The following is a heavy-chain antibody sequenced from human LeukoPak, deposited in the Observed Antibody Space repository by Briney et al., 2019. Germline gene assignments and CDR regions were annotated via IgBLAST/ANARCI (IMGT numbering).Heavy chain of an antibody. CDR3: AKGAGITFGGVIDTFDY. Sequence: PGGSLRLSCAASGFTFSNYAMTWVRQAPGKGLEWVSGISWNSGSIGYADSVKGRFTISRDNAKNSLYLQMNSLRAEDTALYYCAKGAGITFGGVIDTFDYWGQGTLVTVSS. CDR1: GFTFSNYA. D-gene: IGHD3-16*02. J-gene: IGHJ4*02. CDR2: ISWNSGSI. V-gene: IGHV3-9*01.